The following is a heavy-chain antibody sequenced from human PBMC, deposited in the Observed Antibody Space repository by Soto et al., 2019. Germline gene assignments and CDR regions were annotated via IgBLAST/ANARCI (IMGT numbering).Heavy chain of an antibody. CDR1: RFTFDDYT. V-gene: IGHV3-43*01. CDR3: AKDNRIRRWLGYYFDY. Sequence: GGSLRLSCAASRFTFDDYTMQWVRQAPGKGLEWVSLISWDGGSTYYADSVKGRFTISRDNSKNSLYLQMNSLRTEDAALYYCAKDNRIRRWLGYYFDYWGQGTLVTVSS. D-gene: IGHD6-19*01. CDR2: ISWDGGST. J-gene: IGHJ4*02.